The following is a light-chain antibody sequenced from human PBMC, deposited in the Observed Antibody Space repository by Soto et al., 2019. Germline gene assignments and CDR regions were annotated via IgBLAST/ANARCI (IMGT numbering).Light chain of an antibody. V-gene: IGKV3-20*01. CDR2: GAS. CDR3: QHYSSSPT. J-gene: IGKJ5*01. CDR1: QSVSSSY. Sequence: ESVLTQSPGTLSLSPGERAALSCRASQSVSSSYLAWYQQKPGQAPRLLIYGASSRATGIPDRFSGSGSGTDFTLTISRLEPEDFAVYYCQHYSSSPTFGQGTRLEI.